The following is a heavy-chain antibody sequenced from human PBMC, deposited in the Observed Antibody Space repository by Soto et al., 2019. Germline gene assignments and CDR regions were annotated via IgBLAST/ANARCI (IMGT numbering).Heavy chain of an antibody. Sequence: SVKVSCKASGGTFSSYAISWVRQAPGQGLEWMGGIIPIFGTANYAQKLQGRVTITADESTSTAYMELSSLRSEDTAVYYCSRWYGSGSYSLYYYYGMDVWGQGTTVTSP. J-gene: IGHJ6*02. V-gene: IGHV1-69*13. CDR1: GGTFSSYA. CDR3: SRWYGSGSYSLYYYYGMDV. D-gene: IGHD3-10*01. CDR2: IIPIFGTA.